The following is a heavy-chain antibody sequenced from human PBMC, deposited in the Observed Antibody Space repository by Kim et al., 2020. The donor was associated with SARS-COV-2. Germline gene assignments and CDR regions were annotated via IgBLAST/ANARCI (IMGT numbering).Heavy chain of an antibody. CDR1: GFTFSSYG. CDR3: AKDRGIAAPRKGNWFDP. D-gene: IGHD6-13*01. V-gene: IGHV3-30*18. CDR2: ISYDGSNK. Sequence: GGSLRLSCAASGFTFSSYGMHWVRQAPGKGLEWVAVISYDGSNKYYADSVKGRFTISRDNSKNTLYLQMNSLRAEDTAVYYCAKDRGIAAPRKGNWFDPWGQGTLVTVSS. J-gene: IGHJ5*02.